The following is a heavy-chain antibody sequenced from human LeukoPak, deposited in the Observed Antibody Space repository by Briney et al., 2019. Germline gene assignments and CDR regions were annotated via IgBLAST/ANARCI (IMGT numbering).Heavy chain of an antibody. CDR2: ISGSADST. Sequence: GRSLRLSCAASGFTFSSYSMHWVRQAPGKGLEWVSAISGSADSTYYADSVKGRFTISRDNSKNTLYLQMNSLRAEDTAVYSCAKDQNRDSSGWIFDYWGQGTLVTVSS. J-gene: IGHJ4*02. V-gene: IGHV3-23*01. CDR3: AKDQNRDSSGWIFDY. CDR1: GFTFSSYS. D-gene: IGHD6-19*01.